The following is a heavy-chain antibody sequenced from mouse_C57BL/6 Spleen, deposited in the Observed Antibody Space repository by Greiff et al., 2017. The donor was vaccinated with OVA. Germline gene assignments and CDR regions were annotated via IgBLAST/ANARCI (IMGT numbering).Heavy chain of an antibody. CDR3: ARQGDSSGYLYYFDD. Sequence: EVQRVESGGDLVKPGGSLKLSCAASGFTFSSYGMSWVRQTPDKRLEWVATISSGGSYTYYPDSVKGRFTISRDNAKNTLYLQMSSLKSEDTAMYYCARQGDSSGYLYYFDDWGKGTTLTVSS. D-gene: IGHD3-2*02. CDR1: GFTFSSYG. J-gene: IGHJ2*01. CDR2: ISSGGSYT. V-gene: IGHV5-6*01.